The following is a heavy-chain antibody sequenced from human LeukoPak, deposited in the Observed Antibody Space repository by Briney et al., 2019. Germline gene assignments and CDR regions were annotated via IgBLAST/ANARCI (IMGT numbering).Heavy chain of an antibody. D-gene: IGHD3-22*01. J-gene: IGHJ6*02. CDR3: AKSVVVIESSYGMDV. CDR2: ISYDGSNK. CDR1: GFTFSDYR. V-gene: IGHV3-30*18. Sequence: GGSLRLSCEASGFTFSDYRLTWVRQAPGKGLEWVAVISYDGSNKYYADSVKGRFTISRDNSKNTLYLQMNSLRAEDTAVYYCAKSVVVIESSYGMDVWGQGTTVTVSS.